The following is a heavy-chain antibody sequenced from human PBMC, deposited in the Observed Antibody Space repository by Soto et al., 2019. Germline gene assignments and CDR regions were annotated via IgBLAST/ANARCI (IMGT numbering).Heavy chain of an antibody. D-gene: IGHD2-2*01. CDR1: GFTFSSYA. CDR3: AKDCYCSSTRCSSLHLEGAFDI. CDR2: ISGSGGST. V-gene: IGHV3-23*01. Sequence: EVQLLESGGGLVQPGGSLRLSCAASGFTFSSYAMSWVRQAPGKGLEWVSAISGSGGSTYYADSVKGRFTISRDNSNNTLYLQMNSLRAEDTAVYYCAKDCYCSSTRCSSLHLEGAFDIWGQGTMVTVSS. J-gene: IGHJ3*02.